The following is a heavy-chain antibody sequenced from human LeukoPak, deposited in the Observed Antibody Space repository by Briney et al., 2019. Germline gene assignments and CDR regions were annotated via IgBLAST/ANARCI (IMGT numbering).Heavy chain of an antibody. J-gene: IGHJ6*03. V-gene: IGHV3-23*01. Sequence: PGGSLRLSCAASGFTFSSYAMSWVRQAPGKGLEWVSAISGSGTSTYYADSVKGRFTISRDNSKNTLYLQMNSLRAEDTAVYYCAKENEVNYYYYMDVWGKGTTVTVSS. D-gene: IGHD1-1*01. CDR2: ISGSGTST. CDR1: GFTFSSYA. CDR3: AKENEVNYYYYMDV.